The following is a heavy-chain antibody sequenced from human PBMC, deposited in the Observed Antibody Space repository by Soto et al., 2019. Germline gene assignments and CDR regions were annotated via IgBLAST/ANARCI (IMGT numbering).Heavy chain of an antibody. Sequence: SETLSLTCAVSGYYISSGSYWAWIRQPPGKGLEWIGNIYHSGSTYYNPSLNSRVTMSVDTSKNQFSLSLRSATAADTAIYYCVRSGGTYPDHWGQGALVTVSS. J-gene: IGHJ4*02. CDR1: GYYISSGSY. V-gene: IGHV4-38-2*01. CDR2: IYHSGST. CDR3: VRSGGTYPDH. D-gene: IGHD2-15*01.